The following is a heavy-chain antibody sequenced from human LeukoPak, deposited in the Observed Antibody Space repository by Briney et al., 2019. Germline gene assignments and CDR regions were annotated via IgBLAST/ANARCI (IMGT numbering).Heavy chain of an antibody. Sequence: GGSLRLSCAASGFTFSSYAMSWVRQAPGKGLEWVSAISGSGGSTYYADSVKGRFTISRDNSKNTLYLQMNSLRAEDTAVYYCAKERASYDFWSGYYSRPYYFDYWGQGTLVTVSS. CDR3: AKERASYDFWSGYYSRPYYFDY. J-gene: IGHJ4*02. V-gene: IGHV3-23*01. D-gene: IGHD3-3*01. CDR2: ISGSGGST. CDR1: GFTFSSYA.